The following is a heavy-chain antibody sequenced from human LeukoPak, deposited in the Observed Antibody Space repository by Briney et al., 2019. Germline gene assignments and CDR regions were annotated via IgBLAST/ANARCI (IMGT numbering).Heavy chain of an antibody. V-gene: IGHV3-23*01. CDR2: ISDNGRTS. J-gene: IGHJ4*02. Sequence: GGSLRLSCAASGFDLSSCAMNWVRQAPGKGLEWVSSISDNGRTSYYADSVKGRFTISRDDSKNTLHLQMNSLRADDTAVYYCAKVPGVTTTYFDYWGQGTLVTVSS. D-gene: IGHD1-1*01. CDR1: GFDLSSCA. CDR3: AKVPGVTTTYFDY.